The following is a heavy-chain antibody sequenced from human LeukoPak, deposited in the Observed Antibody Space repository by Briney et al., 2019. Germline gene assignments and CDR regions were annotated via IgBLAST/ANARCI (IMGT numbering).Heavy chain of an antibody. D-gene: IGHD2-2*01. CDR2: ISGSGGST. CDR1: GFTFSSYA. Sequence: GGSLRLSCAASGFTFSSYAMSWVRQAPGKGLEWVSAISGSGGSTYYADSVKGRFTISRDNSKNTLYLQMNSLRAEDTAVYYCAKRLVVVVPAAPYYFDYWGQGTLVTVSS. V-gene: IGHV3-23*01. CDR3: AKRLVVVVPAAPYYFDY. J-gene: IGHJ4*02.